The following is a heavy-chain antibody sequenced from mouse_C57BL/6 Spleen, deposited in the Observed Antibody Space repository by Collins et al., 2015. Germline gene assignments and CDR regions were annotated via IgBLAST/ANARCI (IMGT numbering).Heavy chain of an antibody. V-gene: IGHV1-18*01. Sequence: EVQLQQSGPELVKPGASMKISCKASGYSFTGYTMNWVKQSHGKNLEWIGLINPYNGGTSYNQKFKGKATLTVDKSSSTAYMELLSLTSEDSAVYHCARGGLSDYGNFYAMDYWGQGTSVTVSS. D-gene: IGHD2-1*01. CDR3: ARGGLSDYGNFYAMDY. CDR2: INPYNGGT. J-gene: IGHJ4*01. CDR1: GYSFTGYT.